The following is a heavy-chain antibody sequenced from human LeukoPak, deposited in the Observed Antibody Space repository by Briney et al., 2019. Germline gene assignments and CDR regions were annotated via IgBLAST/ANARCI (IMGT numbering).Heavy chain of an antibody. Sequence: GGSLRLSCAASGFTLSDYEMNWIRQAPGKVLEWVAYISSSGRSTYYADSVKGRFTISRDNTKNSLCLQMDSLRAEDTAVYYCARDPDCSGGRCSERGLDYWGQGTLVTVSS. CDR3: ARDPDCSGGRCSERGLDY. J-gene: IGHJ4*02. CDR2: ISSSGRST. CDR1: GFTLSDYE. V-gene: IGHV3-48*03. D-gene: IGHD2-15*01.